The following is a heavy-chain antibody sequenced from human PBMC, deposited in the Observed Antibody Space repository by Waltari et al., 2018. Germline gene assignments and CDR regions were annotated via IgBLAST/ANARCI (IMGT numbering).Heavy chain of an antibody. CDR2: IYYSGST. CDR3: AGTVGATRADAFDI. D-gene: IGHD1-26*01. Sequence: QVQLQESGPGLVKPSETLSLTCTVSGGSISSYYWSWIRQPPGKGLEWIGYIYYSGSTKYNPSLKSRVTISVDTSKNQFSLKLSSVTAADTAVYYCAGTVGATRADAFDIWGQGTMVTVSS. V-gene: IGHV4-59*01. J-gene: IGHJ3*02. CDR1: GGSISSYY.